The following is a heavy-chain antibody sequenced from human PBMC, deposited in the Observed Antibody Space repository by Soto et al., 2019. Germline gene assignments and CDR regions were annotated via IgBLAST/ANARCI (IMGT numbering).Heavy chain of an antibody. CDR3: ARVTTYLSREYYFDY. Sequence: SVKVSCKASGGTFSSDAISWVRQAPGQGLEWMGGIIPIFGTANYAQKFQGRVTITADESTSTAYMELSSLRSEDTAVYYCARVTTYLSREYYFDYWGQGTLVTVSS. CDR1: GGTFSSDA. V-gene: IGHV1-69*13. J-gene: IGHJ4*02. CDR2: IIPIFGTA. D-gene: IGHD4-17*01.